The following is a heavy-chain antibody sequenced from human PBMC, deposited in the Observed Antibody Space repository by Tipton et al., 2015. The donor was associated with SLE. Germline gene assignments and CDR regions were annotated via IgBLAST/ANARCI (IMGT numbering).Heavy chain of an antibody. CDR1: GDSISSSTSYS. J-gene: IGHJ4*02. Sequence: TLSLTCTVSGDSISSSTSYSWGWIRQPPGKGLEWIGGVYYSGSTYFNPSLKSRVTISVDTSKNQFSLKLTSVTAADTAVYYCVRGVASWGQGTLVTVSS. V-gene: IGHV4-39*01. CDR2: VYYSGST. CDR3: VRGVAS.